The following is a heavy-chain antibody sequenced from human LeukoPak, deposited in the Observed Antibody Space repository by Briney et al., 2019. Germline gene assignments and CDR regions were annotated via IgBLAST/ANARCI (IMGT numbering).Heavy chain of an antibody. J-gene: IGHJ6*02. Sequence: GGSLRLSCAASGVTVSSNYMSWVRKAPGKGLEWVSVIYSGGSTYYADSVKGRFTISRDNSKNTLYLQMNSLRAEDTAVYYCARDSRAGSSWYGYYGMDVWGQGTTVTVSS. V-gene: IGHV3-53*01. CDR3: ARDSRAGSSWYGYYGMDV. CDR1: GVTVSSNY. CDR2: IYSGGST. D-gene: IGHD6-13*01.